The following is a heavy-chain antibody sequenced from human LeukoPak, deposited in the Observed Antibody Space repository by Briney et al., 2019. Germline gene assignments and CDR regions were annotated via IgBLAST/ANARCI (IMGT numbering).Heavy chain of an antibody. CDR1: GGSISSGDYY. CDR3: ARDRGTAMAYGAFDI. D-gene: IGHD5-18*01. V-gene: IGHV4-30-4*01. Sequence: SETLSLTCTVSGGSISSGDYYWSWLRQPPGKGLEWIGYIYYSGSTYYNPSLKSRVTISVDTSKNQFSLKLSSVTAADTAVYYCARDRGTAMAYGAFDIWGQGTMVTVSS. CDR2: IYYSGST. J-gene: IGHJ3*02.